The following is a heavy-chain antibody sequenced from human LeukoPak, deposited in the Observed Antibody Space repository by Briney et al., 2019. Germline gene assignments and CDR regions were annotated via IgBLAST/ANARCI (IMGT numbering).Heavy chain of an antibody. CDR1: GGTFSSYA. CDR3: ARGRPYAFDI. CDR2: IIPIFGTA. J-gene: IGHJ3*02. V-gene: IGHV1-69*13. Sequence: GASVKVSCTASGGTFSSYAISWVRQAPGQGLEWMGGIIPIFGTANYAQKFQGRVTITADESTSTVYMELSSLRSEDTAVYYCARGRPYAFDIWGQGTMVTVSS.